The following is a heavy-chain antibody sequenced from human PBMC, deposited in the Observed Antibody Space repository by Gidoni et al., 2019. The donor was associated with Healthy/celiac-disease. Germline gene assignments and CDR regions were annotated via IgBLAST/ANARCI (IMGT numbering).Heavy chain of an antibody. CDR1: GGSISSGGYY. CDR2: IYYSGST. Sequence: QVQLQESGPGLVKPSQTLSLTCTVSGGSISSGGYYWSWIRQHPGKGLEWIGYIYYSGSTYYNPSLKSRVTISVDTSKNQFSLKLSSVTAADTAVYYCARETGKTYYYGSGRLSGMDVWGQGTTVTVSS. D-gene: IGHD3-10*01. CDR3: ARETGKTYYYGSGRLSGMDV. J-gene: IGHJ6*02. V-gene: IGHV4-31*03.